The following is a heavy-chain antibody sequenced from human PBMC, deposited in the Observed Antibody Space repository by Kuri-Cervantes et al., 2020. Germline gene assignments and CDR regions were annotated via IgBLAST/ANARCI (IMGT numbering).Heavy chain of an antibody. J-gene: IGHJ4*02. CDR1: GFTFSSYG. Sequence: GGSLRLSCAASGFTFSSYGMHWVRQAPGKGLEWVAFIRYDGSNKYYADSVKGRFTISRDNSKNTLYLQMNSLRAEDTAVYYCAKGRTTVATRPIPDYWGQGTLVTVSS. D-gene: IGHD4-23*01. CDR3: AKGRTTVATRPIPDY. V-gene: IGHV3-30*02. CDR2: IRYDGSNK.